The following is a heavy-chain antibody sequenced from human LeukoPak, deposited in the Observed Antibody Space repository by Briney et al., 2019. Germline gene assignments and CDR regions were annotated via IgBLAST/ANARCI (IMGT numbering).Heavy chain of an antibody. V-gene: IGHV1-24*01. D-gene: IGHD2-15*01. CDR2: FDPEDGET. CDR3: AREYCSGGSCDGGFDY. J-gene: IGHJ4*02. CDR1: GYTLTELS. Sequence: PEASVKVSCKVSGYTLTELSMHWVRQAPGKGLEWMGGFDPEDGETIYAQKFQGRVTMTRDMSTSTVYMELSSLRSEDTAVYYCAREYCSGGSCDGGFDYWGQGTLVTVSS.